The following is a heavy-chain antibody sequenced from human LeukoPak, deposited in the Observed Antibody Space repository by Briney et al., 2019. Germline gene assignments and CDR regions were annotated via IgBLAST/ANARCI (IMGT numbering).Heavy chain of an antibody. D-gene: IGHD3-10*01. CDR1: GFTFSSYW. CDR3: ARGHYYGSGSPPSDY. CDR2: INSDGSST. J-gene: IGHJ4*02. V-gene: IGHV3-74*01. Sequence: GGSLRLSCAASGFTFSSYWMHWVRQAPGKGLVWVSRINSDGSSTSYADSVKGRFTISRDNAKNTLYLQMNSLRAEDTAVYYCARGHYYGSGSPPSDYWGQGTLVTVSS.